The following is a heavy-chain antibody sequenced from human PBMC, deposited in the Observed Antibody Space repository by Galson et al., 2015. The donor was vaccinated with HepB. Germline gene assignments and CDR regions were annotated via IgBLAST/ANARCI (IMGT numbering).Heavy chain of an antibody. D-gene: IGHD2-2*01. Sequence: SLRLSCAASGFTFSNAWMNWVRQAPGKGLEWVGRIKSKTDGGTTDYAAPVKGRFTISRDDSKNTLYLQMNSLKTEDTAVYYCTTPHCSSTSCYYEEFDYWGQGTLVTVSS. CDR2: IKSKTDGGTT. CDR3: TTPHCSSTSCYYEEFDY. CDR1: GFTFSNAW. V-gene: IGHV3-15*07. J-gene: IGHJ4*02.